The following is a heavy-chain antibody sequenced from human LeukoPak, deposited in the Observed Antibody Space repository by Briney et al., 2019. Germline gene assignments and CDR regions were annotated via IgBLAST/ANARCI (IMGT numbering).Heavy chain of an antibody. CDR1: GFTFSSYG. Sequence: GRSLRLSCAASGFTFSSYGMHWVRQAPGKGLEWVAVISYDGGNQYYADSVKGRFTISRDNAKNSLYLQMNSLRAEDTAVYYCARYRRDYFDYWGQGTLVTVSS. V-gene: IGHV3-30*03. J-gene: IGHJ4*02. CDR2: ISYDGGNQ. CDR3: ARYRRDYFDY.